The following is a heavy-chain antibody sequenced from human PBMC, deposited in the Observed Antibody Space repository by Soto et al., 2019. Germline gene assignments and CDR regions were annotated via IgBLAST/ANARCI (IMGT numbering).Heavy chain of an antibody. CDR2: IYASGST. CDR3: AAEVVAAQNY. Sequence: PSETLSLTCAVSCGSISSSNWWSWVRQPPGKGLEWIGEIYASGSTSYNPSLKSRVTISVDKSKKQFSLKLTSVTAADTAVYYCAAEVVAAQNYWGQGTLVTVS. V-gene: IGHV4-4*02. CDR1: CGSISSSNW. D-gene: IGHD2-15*01. J-gene: IGHJ4*02.